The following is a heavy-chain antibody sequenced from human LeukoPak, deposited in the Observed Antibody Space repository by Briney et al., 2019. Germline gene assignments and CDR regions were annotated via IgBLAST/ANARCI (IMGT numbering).Heavy chain of an antibody. D-gene: IGHD6-19*01. CDR1: GFTVSSNC. J-gene: IGHJ4*02. CDR2: ISGSGGST. CDR3: AKASSGWLFDY. Sequence: GGSLRLSCVASGFTVSSNCMSWVRQAPGKGLEWVSAISGSGGSTYYADSVKGRFTISRDNSKNTLYLQMNSLRAEDTAVYYCAKASSGWLFDYWGQGTLVTVSS. V-gene: IGHV3-23*01.